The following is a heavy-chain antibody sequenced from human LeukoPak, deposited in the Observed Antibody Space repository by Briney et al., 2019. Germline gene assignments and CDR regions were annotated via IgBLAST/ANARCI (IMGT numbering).Heavy chain of an antibody. J-gene: IGHJ3*02. V-gene: IGHV3-30*02. CDR1: GFIFSSYG. D-gene: IGHD3-10*01. Sequence: GGSLRLSCAASGFIFSSYGMHWVRQAPDKGLEWVAFIRYDGSRKYYADSVKGRFTISRDNSKNTLYLQMNSLRAEDTAMYYCARGLSDDAFDIWGQGTMVTVSS. CDR3: ARGLSDDAFDI. CDR2: IRYDGSRK.